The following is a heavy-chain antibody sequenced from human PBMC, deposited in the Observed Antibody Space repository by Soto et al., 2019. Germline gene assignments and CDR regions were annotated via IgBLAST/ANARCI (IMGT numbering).Heavy chain of an antibody. Sequence: ASVKVSCKASGYTFTSYGISWVRQAPGQGLEWMGWISAYNGNTNYAQKLQGRVTMTTDTSTSTAYMELRGLRSDDTAVYYCATYSSGWFRGGAFDIWGQGTMVTVSS. CDR3: ATYSSGWFRGGAFDI. D-gene: IGHD6-19*01. J-gene: IGHJ3*02. CDR1: GYTFTSYG. V-gene: IGHV1-18*01. CDR2: ISAYNGNT.